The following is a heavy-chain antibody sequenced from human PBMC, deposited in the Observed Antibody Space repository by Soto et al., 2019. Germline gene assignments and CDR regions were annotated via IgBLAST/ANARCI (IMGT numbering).Heavy chain of an antibody. J-gene: IGHJ6*02. CDR3: ARELYSSGKSYYYYGMDV. D-gene: IGHD6-19*01. CDR2: INPNSGGT. V-gene: IGHV1-2*02. Sequence: ASVKVSCKASGYTFTGYYMHWVRQAPGQGLEWMGWINPNSGGTNYAQKFQGRVTMTRDTSISTAYMELSRLRSDDTAVYYCARELYSSGKSYYYYGMDVWGQGTTVTVSS. CDR1: GYTFTGYY.